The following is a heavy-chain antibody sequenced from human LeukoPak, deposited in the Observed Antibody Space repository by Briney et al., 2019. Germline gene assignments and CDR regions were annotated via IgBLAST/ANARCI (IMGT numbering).Heavy chain of an antibody. CDR1: GGTFSSYA. CDR2: IIPIFGTA. CDR3: ASADNWNYVSWFDP. J-gene: IGHJ5*02. D-gene: IGHD1-7*01. Sequence: ASVKVSCKASGGTFSSYAISWVRQAPGQGLEWMGGIIPIFGTANYAQKFQGTVMITTDESTSTAYMELSSLRSEDTAVYYCASADNWNYVSWFDPWGQGTLVTVSS. V-gene: IGHV1-69*05.